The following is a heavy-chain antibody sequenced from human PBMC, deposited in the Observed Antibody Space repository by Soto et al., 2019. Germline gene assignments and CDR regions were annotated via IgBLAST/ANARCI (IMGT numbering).Heavy chain of an antibody. CDR1: GGSISSYY. CDR2: IYYSGST. J-gene: IGHJ4*02. V-gene: IGHV4-59*01. D-gene: IGHD6-13*01. CDR3: ARATSGSSWYYFDY. Sequence: SETLSFTCTVSGGSISSYYWSWIRQPPGKGLEWIGYIYYSGSTNYNPSLKSRVTISVDTSKNQFSLKLSSVTAADTAVYYCARATSGSSWYYFDYWGQGTLVTVSS.